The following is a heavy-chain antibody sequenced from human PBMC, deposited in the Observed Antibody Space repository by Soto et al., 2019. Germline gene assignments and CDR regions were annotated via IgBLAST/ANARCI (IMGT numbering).Heavy chain of an antibody. CDR2: ISSSSSTI. D-gene: IGHD3-9*01. Sequence: PGGSLRLSCAASGFTFRSYSVNWVRQAPGKGLEWVSYISSSSSTIYYADSVKGRFTISRDNAKNSLYLQMNSLRAEDTAVYYCARADILTGYYQSIYYFDYWGQGTLVTVSS. CDR1: GFTFRSYS. V-gene: IGHV3-48*01. J-gene: IGHJ4*02. CDR3: ARADILTGYYQSIYYFDY.